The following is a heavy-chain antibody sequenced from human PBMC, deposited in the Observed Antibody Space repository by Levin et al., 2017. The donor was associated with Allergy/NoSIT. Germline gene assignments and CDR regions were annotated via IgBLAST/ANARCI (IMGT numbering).Heavy chain of an antibody. CDR3: ATGYGASGY. J-gene: IGHJ4*02. CDR1: GFTFSSDW. V-gene: IGHV3-7*01. D-gene: IGHD5-12*01. Sequence: GGSLRLSCAVSGFTFSSDWMIWVRQAPGKGLEWVANIKEDGTEKYYVDSVKGRFTISRDNAQKSLHLQMNSLREEDTAVYYCATGYGASGYWGQGTRVTVSS. CDR2: IKEDGTEK.